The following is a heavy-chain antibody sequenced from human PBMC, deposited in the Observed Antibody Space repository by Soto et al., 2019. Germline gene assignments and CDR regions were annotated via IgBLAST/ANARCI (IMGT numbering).Heavy chain of an antibody. J-gene: IGHJ3*02. CDR1: GYSFKTYW. Sequence: GESLKISCKAFGYSFKTYWIAWVRQMPGKGLEWMGSIYPSDSAVTYNPSFQGQVSISVDKSIDTAYLQWSSLEASDSAMYYCAGLAIVVPAATNAFDIWGQGTMVTVSS. V-gene: IGHV5-51*01. CDR3: AGLAIVVPAATNAFDI. D-gene: IGHD2-2*01. CDR2: IYPSDSAV.